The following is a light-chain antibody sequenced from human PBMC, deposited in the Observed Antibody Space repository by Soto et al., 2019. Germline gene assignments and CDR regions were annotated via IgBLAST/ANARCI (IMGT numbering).Light chain of an antibody. CDR2: EVS. V-gene: IGLV2-8*01. CDR1: SNGFGDYNY. CDR3: SSYAGSSTLYV. J-gene: IGLJ1*01. Sequence: QSALTQPPSASGSPGQSVTISCTGTSNGFGDYNYVSWYQQHPGKAPKLMIYEVSKRPSGVPGRFSGSKSGNTASLTVSGLQAEDEADYYCSSYAGSSTLYVFGTGTKVTVL.